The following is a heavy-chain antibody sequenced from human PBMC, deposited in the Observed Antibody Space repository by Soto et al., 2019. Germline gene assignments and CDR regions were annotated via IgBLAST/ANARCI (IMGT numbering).Heavy chain of an antibody. Sequence: SETLSLTCAVSGGSISSSNWWSWVRQPPGKGLEWIGEIYHSGSTNYNPSLKSRVTISVDKSKNQFSLKLSSVTAADTAVYYCAIDSSSTQSRFYYGMDVWRQGTTVTVSS. CDR1: GGSISSSNW. CDR2: IYHSGST. J-gene: IGHJ6*02. CDR3: AIDSSSTQSRFYYGMDV. D-gene: IGHD6-13*01. V-gene: IGHV4-4*02.